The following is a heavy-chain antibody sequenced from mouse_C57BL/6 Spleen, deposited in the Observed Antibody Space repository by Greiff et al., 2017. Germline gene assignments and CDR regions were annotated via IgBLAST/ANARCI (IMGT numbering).Heavy chain of an antibody. Sequence: DVKLQESGPGLVKPSQSLSLTCSVTGYSITSGYYWNWIRQFPGNKLEWMGYISYDGSNNYNPSLKNRISITRDTSKNQFFLKLNSVTTEETATYYGARDGGVGRGYYFDYWGQGTTLTVSS. CDR1: GYSITSGYY. V-gene: IGHV3-6*01. CDR2: ISYDGSN. J-gene: IGHJ2*01. CDR3: ARDGGVGRGYYFDY. D-gene: IGHD4-1*01.